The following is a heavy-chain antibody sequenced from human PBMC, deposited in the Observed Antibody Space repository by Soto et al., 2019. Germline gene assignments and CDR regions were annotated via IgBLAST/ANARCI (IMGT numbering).Heavy chain of an antibody. CDR3: ARVLSPLAAAAYGMDV. CDR1: GFTFSSYT. Sequence: PGGSLRLSCVASGFTFSSYTMNWVRQAPGKGLEWVSSISSSNNYIYYADSVKGRFTISRDNAKNSLYLQMNSLRAEDTAVYYCARVLSPLAAAAYGMDVWGQGTTVTVSS. D-gene: IGHD6-13*01. J-gene: IGHJ6*02. CDR2: ISSSNNYI. V-gene: IGHV3-21*01.